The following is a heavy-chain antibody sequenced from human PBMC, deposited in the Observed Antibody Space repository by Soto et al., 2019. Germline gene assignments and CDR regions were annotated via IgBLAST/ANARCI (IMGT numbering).Heavy chain of an antibody. V-gene: IGHV4-59*08. Sequence: SETLSLTCTVSGDSISAYYWSWVRQPPGKGLEWIGNIHYNGNTNYNPSLKSRVTMSVETSKNQYSLKLSSVTAADTAVYYCARGTYYYDSRGRPTLPSPQVWGQGTTVTVSS. CDR3: ARGTYYYDSRGRPTLPSPQV. CDR1: GDSISAYY. CDR2: IHYNGNT. D-gene: IGHD3-22*01. J-gene: IGHJ6*02.